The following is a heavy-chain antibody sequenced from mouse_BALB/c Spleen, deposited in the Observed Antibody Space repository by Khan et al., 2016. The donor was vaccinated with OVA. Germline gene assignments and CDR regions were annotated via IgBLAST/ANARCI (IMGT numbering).Heavy chain of an antibody. V-gene: IGHV5-6*01. J-gene: IGHJ3*01. CDR3: ASHLAGTFAY. D-gene: IGHD4-1*01. CDR2: ISSGGDYT. CDR1: GFTFSSYS. Sequence: EVELVESGGDLVKPGGSLKLSCAASGFTFSSYSMPWVRQTPDMRLKWVITISSGGDYTYYPDSVKGRFTISRDNANNTLYLQMSSLKSEDTAMFYCASHLAGTFAYWGQGTLVTVSA.